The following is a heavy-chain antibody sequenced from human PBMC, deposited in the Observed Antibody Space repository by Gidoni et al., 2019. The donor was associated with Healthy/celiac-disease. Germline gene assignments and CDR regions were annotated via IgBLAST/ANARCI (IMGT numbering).Heavy chain of an antibody. CDR3: ARVPPWGPYYFDY. Sequence: QVQLVQSGAEVKKPGASVKVSCKASGYTFTGYYMHWVRQAPGQGLEWMGWINPNRGGTNYAQKFQGRVTMTSDTSISTAYMELSRLRSDDTAVYYCARVPPWGPYYFDYWGQGTLVTVSS. CDR1: GYTFTGYY. D-gene: IGHD1-26*01. CDR2: INPNRGGT. J-gene: IGHJ4*02. V-gene: IGHV1-2*02.